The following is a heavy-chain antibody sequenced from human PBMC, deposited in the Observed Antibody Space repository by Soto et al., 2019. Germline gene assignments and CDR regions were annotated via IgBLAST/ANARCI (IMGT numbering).Heavy chain of an antibody. CDR2: IYYGGST. CDR1: GGSISSGDYY. V-gene: IGHV4-30-4*01. J-gene: IGHJ5*02. CDR3: AREIINDFWSGYSPPNWFDP. D-gene: IGHD3-3*01. Sequence: PSETLSLTCTVSGGSISSGDYYWSWIRQPPGKGLEWIGYIYYGGSTYYNPSLKSRVTISVDTSKNQFSLKLSSVTAADTAVYYCAREIINDFWSGYSPPNWFDPWGQGTLVTVSS.